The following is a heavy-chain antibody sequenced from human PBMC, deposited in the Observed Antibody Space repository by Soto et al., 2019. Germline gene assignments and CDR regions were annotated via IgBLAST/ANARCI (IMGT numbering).Heavy chain of an antibody. Sequence: QVQLVESGGGVVQPGRSLRLSCAASGFTFSSYAMHWVRQAPGKGLEWVAVISYDGSNKYYADSVKGRFTISRDNSKNTLYLQMNGLRAEDTAVYYCARSPICGGDCYHFDYWGQGTLVTVSS. CDR1: GFTFSSYA. D-gene: IGHD2-21*02. CDR2: ISYDGSNK. CDR3: ARSPICGGDCYHFDY. J-gene: IGHJ4*02. V-gene: IGHV3-30-3*01.